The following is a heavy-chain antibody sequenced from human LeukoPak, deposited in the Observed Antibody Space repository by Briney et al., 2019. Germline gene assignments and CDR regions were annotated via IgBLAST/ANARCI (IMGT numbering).Heavy chain of an antibody. D-gene: IGHD6-6*01. CDR3: TKAPYSSSWNFDY. CDR2: ISGSGGST. Sequence: PGGSLRLSCAASGFTFSSYVMTWVRQAPGKGLEWVSAISGSGGSTFYADSVKGRFTISRDNSKNTLYLQMNSLRAEDTAVYHCTKAPYSSSWNFDYWGQGTLVTVSS. CDR1: GFTFSSYV. V-gene: IGHV3-23*01. J-gene: IGHJ4*02.